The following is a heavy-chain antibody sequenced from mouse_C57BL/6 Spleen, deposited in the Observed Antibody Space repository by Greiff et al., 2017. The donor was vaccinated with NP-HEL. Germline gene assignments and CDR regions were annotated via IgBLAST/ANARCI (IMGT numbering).Heavy chain of an antibody. V-gene: IGHV1-81*01. CDR2: IYPRSGNT. CDR1: GYTFTSYG. Sequence: VQLQQSGAELARPGASVKLSCKASGYTFTSYGISWVKQRTGQGLEWIGEIYPRSGNTYYNEKFKGKATLTADKSSSTAYMELRSLTSEDSAVYFCARLGGGYAMDYWGQGPSVTVSS. J-gene: IGHJ4*01. D-gene: IGHD4-1*01. CDR3: ARLGGGYAMDY.